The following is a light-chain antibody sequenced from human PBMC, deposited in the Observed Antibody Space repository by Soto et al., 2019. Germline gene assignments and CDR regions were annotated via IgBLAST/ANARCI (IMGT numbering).Light chain of an antibody. CDR2: NVN. Sequence: QSVLIQPPSVSGSPGQSVTISCTGTSSDVGSYDYVSWYQQHPGTVPKPMIYNVNTQPSGVSNRFSGSKSAYTASLTISGLQAEDEADYYCNSQTTSGIRVFGTGTKVTVL. J-gene: IGLJ1*01. CDR3: NSQTTSGIRV. CDR1: SSDVGSYDY. V-gene: IGLV2-14*01.